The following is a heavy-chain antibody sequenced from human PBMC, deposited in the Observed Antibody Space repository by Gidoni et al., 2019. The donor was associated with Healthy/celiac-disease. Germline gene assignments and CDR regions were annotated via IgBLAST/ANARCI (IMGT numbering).Heavy chain of an antibody. D-gene: IGHD2-2*01. CDR1: GGALSSSSYY. CDR3: AREDIVVVPAAHYYYGMDV. V-gene: IGHV4-39*01. Sequence: QLQLQLAGPGLVMPSETLSLTCTVAGGALSSSSYYWGWIRQPPGKGLEWIGSIYYSGSTNYTPSLKRRVTISVDTSKNQFSLKLSSVTAADTAVYYCAREDIVVVPAAHYYYGMDVWGQGTTVTVSS. CDR2: IYYSGST. J-gene: IGHJ6*02.